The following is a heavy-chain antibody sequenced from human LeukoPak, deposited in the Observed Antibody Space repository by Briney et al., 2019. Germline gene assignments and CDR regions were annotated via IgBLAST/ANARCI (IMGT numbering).Heavy chain of an antibody. J-gene: IGHJ4*02. CDR2: IGIGGDT. CDR1: GFTFGNYD. V-gene: IGHV3-13*01. CDR3: ASSPAYSSSWDAIDN. D-gene: IGHD6-13*01. Sequence: GGSLRLSCAASGFTFGNYDMHWVRQAAGKGLGWVSGIGIGGDTYYSGSVKGRFTISRENARNSLYLHMSSRSAGDTARYFCASSPAYSSSWDAIDNWGQGTLVTVSS.